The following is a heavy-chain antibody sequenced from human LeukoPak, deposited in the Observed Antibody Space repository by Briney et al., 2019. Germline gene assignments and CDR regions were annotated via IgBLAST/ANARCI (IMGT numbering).Heavy chain of an antibody. D-gene: IGHD6-13*01. J-gene: IGHJ4*02. CDR3: AKASGQQLVDY. Sequence: GGSLRLSCEASGFTFSSYGMHWVRQAPGKGLEWVAVISYDGSNKYYADSVKGRFTISRDNSKNTLYLQMNRLRAEDTAMYYCAKASGQQLVDYWGQGTLVTVSS. V-gene: IGHV3-30*18. CDR1: GFTFSSYG. CDR2: ISYDGSNK.